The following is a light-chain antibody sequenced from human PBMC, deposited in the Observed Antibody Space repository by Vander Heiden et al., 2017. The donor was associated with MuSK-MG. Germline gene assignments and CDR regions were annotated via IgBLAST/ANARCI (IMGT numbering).Light chain of an antibody. Sequence: QSALTQPASVSGSPGQSITISCTGTSSDVGGYNYVSWYQQHPAKAPKLMIYDVSNRPSGVSNRFSGSKSGNTASLTISGLQAEDEADYYCSSYTSSSVGVFGTGTKLTVL. CDR1: SSDVGGYNY. J-gene: IGLJ1*01. CDR2: DVS. V-gene: IGLV2-14*01. CDR3: SSYTSSSVGV.